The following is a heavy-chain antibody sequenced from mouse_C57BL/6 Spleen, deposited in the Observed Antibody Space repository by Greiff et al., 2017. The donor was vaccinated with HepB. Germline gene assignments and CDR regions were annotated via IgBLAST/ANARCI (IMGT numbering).Heavy chain of an antibody. J-gene: IGHJ4*01. CDR2: ISSGSSTI. D-gene: IGHD2-4*01. CDR3: ARGGLRRGSYAMDY. CDR1: GFTFSDYG. V-gene: IGHV5-17*01. Sequence: EVQLVESGGGLVKPGGSLKLSCAASGFTFSDYGMHWVRQAPEKGLEWVAYISSGSSTIYYADTVKGRFTISRDNAKNTLFLQMTSLRSEDTAMYYCARGGLRRGSYAMDYWGQGTSVTVAS.